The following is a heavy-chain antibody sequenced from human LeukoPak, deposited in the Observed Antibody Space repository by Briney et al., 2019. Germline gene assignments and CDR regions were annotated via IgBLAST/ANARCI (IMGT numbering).Heavy chain of an antibody. Sequence: GASVKVSCNTSRYTFTSYGTSWVRQAPGQGLEYMGWINTYNGHTNYAQKLQGRVTVTTDTSTSTAYLELRSLRSDDTAVYYCARDGPRGYFQHWGQGTLITVSS. D-gene: IGHD1-14*01. CDR1: RYTFTSYG. V-gene: IGHV1-18*01. CDR3: ARDGPRGYFQH. CDR2: INTYNGHT. J-gene: IGHJ1*01.